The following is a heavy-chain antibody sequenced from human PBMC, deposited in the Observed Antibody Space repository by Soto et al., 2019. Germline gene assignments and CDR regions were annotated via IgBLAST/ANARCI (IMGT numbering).Heavy chain of an antibody. CDR2: IFYSGNT. V-gene: IGHV4-59*01. J-gene: IGHJ4*02. CDR1: GGSNGAYY. CDR3: SREGGGHRFDY. D-gene: IGHD3-16*01. Sequence: QVLLQESGPGLVKPSETLSLTCTVSGGSNGAYYWSWIRQPPGKGLEWIGYIFYSGNTKYNPFLKRRGTHSVDPSKGQLSLQSTSVTAEDPAVYSCSREGGGHRFDYWGQGIPVTVSS.